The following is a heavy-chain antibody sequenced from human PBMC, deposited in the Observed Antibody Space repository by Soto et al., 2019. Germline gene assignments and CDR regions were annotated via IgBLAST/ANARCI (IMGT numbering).Heavy chain of an antibody. J-gene: IGHJ4*02. CDR2: INPNSGGT. CDR1: GYTFTGYY. D-gene: IGHD1-1*01. Sequence: QVQLVQSGAEVQKPGASVKVSCKASGYTFTGYYMHWVRQAPGQGLEWMGWINPNSGGTNYAQKFQGWVTMTRDTSISTAYMELSRLRSDDTAVYYCARENELEQIRDGLDFWGQGNLVTVSS. CDR3: ARENELEQIRDGLDF. V-gene: IGHV1-2*04.